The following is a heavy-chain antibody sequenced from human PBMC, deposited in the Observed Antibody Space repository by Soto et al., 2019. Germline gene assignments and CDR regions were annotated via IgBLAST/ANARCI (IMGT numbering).Heavy chain of an antibody. D-gene: IGHD2-2*01. Sequence: SETLSLTCAVSGGSIRSSNWWSLVRQPPGKGLEWIGEIYHSGSTNYNPSLKSRVTISVDKSKNQFSLKLSSVTAADTAVYYCARAFIVVVPAAIESWFDPWGQGTLVTVSS. CDR1: GGSIRSSNW. CDR2: IYHSGST. CDR3: ARAFIVVVPAAIESWFDP. V-gene: IGHV4-4*02. J-gene: IGHJ5*02.